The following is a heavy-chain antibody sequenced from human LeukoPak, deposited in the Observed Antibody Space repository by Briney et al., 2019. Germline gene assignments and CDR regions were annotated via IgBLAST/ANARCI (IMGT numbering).Heavy chain of an antibody. CDR1: GYTFTSYG. CDR2: ISAYNGNT. Sequence: ASVKVSCKASGYTFTSYGISWVRQAPGQGLEWMGWISAYNGNTNYAQKLRGRVTMTTDTSTSTAYMELRSLRSDDTAVYYCARDTDTGNYYGSGSYYSPPGYWGQGTLVTVSS. CDR3: ARDTDTGNYYGSGSYYSPPGY. J-gene: IGHJ4*02. V-gene: IGHV1-18*01. D-gene: IGHD3-10*01.